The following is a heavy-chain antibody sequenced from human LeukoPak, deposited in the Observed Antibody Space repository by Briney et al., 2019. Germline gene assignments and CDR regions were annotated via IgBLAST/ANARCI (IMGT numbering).Heavy chain of an antibody. V-gene: IGHV4-59*08. D-gene: IGHD2-8*02. CDR1: GGSISSYY. CDR3: AGHHPRNTVDF. J-gene: IGHJ4*02. CDR2: ISDIGSI. Sequence: SQTLSLTCTVSGGSISSYYWSWIRQPPGKGLEWIAYISDIGSINYKPSLKSRVTISLDTSKNQFSLKLSSVTAADTAVYYCAGHHPRNTVDFWGQGTLVTVSS.